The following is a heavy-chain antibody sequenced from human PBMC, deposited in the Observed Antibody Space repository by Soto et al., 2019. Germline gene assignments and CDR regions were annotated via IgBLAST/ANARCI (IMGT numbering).Heavy chain of an antibody. D-gene: IGHD2-15*01. CDR1: GFTVSSNY. Sequence: EVQLVESGGGLVQPGGSLRLSCAASGFTVSSNYMSWVRQAPGKGLEWVSVIYSGGSTYYADSVKGRFTISRHNSKNTLDLQMNSLRAEDTAVYYCARVLGYCSGGSCYSQYFQHWGQGTLVTVSS. J-gene: IGHJ1*01. CDR3: ARVLGYCSGGSCYSQYFQH. CDR2: IYSGGST. V-gene: IGHV3-53*04.